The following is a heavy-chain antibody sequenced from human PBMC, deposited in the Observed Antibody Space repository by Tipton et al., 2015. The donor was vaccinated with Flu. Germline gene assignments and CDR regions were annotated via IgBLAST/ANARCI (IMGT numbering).Heavy chain of an antibody. V-gene: IGHV4-4*07. CDR2: IYARVST. J-gene: IGHJ4*02. CDR1: GGSITGYY. Sequence: TLSLTCTVSGGSITGYYWSWIRQPAGKGLEWIGRIYARVSTNYNPSLKSRVTMSADTSKNQFSLKLTSVTAADTAVYYCARGGGSLQFDFWGQGTLVTVSS. CDR3: ARGGGSLQFDF. D-gene: IGHD1-26*01.